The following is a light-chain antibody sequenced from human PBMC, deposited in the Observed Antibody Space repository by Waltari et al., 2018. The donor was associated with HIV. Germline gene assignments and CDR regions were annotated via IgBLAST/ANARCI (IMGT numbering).Light chain of an antibody. CDR3: RSYDRTLSGFV. Sequence: QAILTQPPSVSGAPGQRVTMSCPGTSSNIGAGLYVHWYPQAPGTAPKPLLFGNTNRPSGVPGRFSAYRFGTSASLTIAWLQADDEADYYCRSYDRTLSGFVFGSGTQVTV. V-gene: IGLV1-40*01. J-gene: IGLJ1*01. CDR1: SSNIGAGLY. CDR2: GNT.